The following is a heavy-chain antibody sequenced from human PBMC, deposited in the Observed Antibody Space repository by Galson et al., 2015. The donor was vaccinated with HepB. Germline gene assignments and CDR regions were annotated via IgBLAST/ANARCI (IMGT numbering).Heavy chain of an antibody. J-gene: IGHJ5*01. Sequence: SLRLSCAASGFTFSSYWMHWVRHAPGKGLVWVSRINSDGSSTSYADSVKGRFTISRDNAKNSLYLEMNSLRAEDTAVYYCARDDVGGYFYSWGQGTLVTVSS. CDR3: ARDDVGGYFYS. CDR1: GFTFSSYW. V-gene: IGHV3-74*01. D-gene: IGHD3-22*01. CDR2: INSDGSST.